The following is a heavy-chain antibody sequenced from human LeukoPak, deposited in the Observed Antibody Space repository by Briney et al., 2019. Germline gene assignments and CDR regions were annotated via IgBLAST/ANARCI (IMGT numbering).Heavy chain of an antibody. J-gene: IGHJ4*02. CDR1: GYTLTELS. V-gene: IGHV1-24*01. Sequence: GAPVKVSCKVSGYTLTELSMHWVRQAPGKGLEWMGGFDPEDGETIYAQKFQGRVTMTRNTSISTAYMELSSLRSEDTAVYYCARAGGYCGRISCPYYFDYWGQGSLVAVSS. CDR2: FDPEDGET. D-gene: IGHD2-15*01. CDR3: ARAGGYCGRISCPYYFDY.